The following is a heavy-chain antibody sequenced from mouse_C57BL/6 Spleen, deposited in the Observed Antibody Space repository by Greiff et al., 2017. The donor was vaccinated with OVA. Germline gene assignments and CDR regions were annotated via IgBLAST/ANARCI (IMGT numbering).Heavy chain of an antibody. Sequence: EVKLVESEGGLVQPGSSMKLSCTASGFTFSDYYMAWVRQVPEKGLEWVANINYDGSSTYYLDSLKSRFIISRDNEKNILYLQMSRLKSEDTATYYCAREGSSYGWYFDVWGTGTTVTVSS. CDR3: AREGSSYGWYFDV. CDR2: INYDGSST. CDR1: GFTFSDYY. D-gene: IGHD1-1*01. J-gene: IGHJ1*03. V-gene: IGHV5-16*01.